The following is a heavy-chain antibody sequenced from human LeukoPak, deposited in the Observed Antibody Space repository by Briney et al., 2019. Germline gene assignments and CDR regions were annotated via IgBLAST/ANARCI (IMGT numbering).Heavy chain of an antibody. Sequence: GGSLRLSCSASGFTFSSYAMHWVRQAPGKGLEYVSAISSNGGSTYYADSVKGRFTISRDNSKNTVYLQMSRRRAEDTAVYYCVKDLLLTRYSSNRGQGTLGSGSS. CDR1: GFTFSSYA. V-gene: IGHV3-64D*06. J-gene: IGHJ4*02. CDR2: ISSNGGST. CDR3: VKDLLLTRYSSN. D-gene: IGHD6-13*01.